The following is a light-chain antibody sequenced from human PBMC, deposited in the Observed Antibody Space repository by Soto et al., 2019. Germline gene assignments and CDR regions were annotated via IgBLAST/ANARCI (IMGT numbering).Light chain of an antibody. CDR3: QQRSSWPLT. CDR1: QSVSSN. J-gene: IGKJ4*01. CDR2: DAS. V-gene: IGKV3-11*01. Sequence: EIVMTQSPATLSVSPGERATLSCRASQSVSSNLAWYQQKPGQVPRLLIYDASNRATGIPARFSGSGSGTDFTLTISSLEPEDFAVYYCQQRSSWPLTFGGGTKVDIK.